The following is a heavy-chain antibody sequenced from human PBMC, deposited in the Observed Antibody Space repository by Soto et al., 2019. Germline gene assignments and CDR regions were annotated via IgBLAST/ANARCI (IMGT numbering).Heavy chain of an antibody. CDR1: GDSVSSDTSA. Sequence: SQTLSLTCVISGDSVSSDTSAWNWIRQSPSRGLEWLGRAYYRSQWYIDFAGSVKSRLTISPDTSKNEVSLHLKSVTPEDTAMYYCAREFEATSLDAWGSGTTVTVCS. CDR2: AYYRSQWYI. V-gene: IGHV6-1*01. D-gene: IGHD1-1*01. J-gene: IGHJ6*04. CDR3: AREFEATSLDA.